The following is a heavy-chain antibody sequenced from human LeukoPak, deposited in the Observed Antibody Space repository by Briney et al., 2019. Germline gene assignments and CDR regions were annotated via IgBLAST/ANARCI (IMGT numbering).Heavy chain of an antibody. D-gene: IGHD3-9*01. CDR2: ISGSGGST. CDR1: GFTFSSYA. CDR3: ANFRNYSDWLPVDY. V-gene: IGHV3-23*01. Sequence: GGSLRLSCAASGFTFSSYAMSWVRQAPGKGLEWVSAISGSGGSTYYADSVKGRFTISRDNSKNTLYLQMNSLRAEDTAVYYCANFRNYSDWLPVDYWGQGTLVTVSS. J-gene: IGHJ4*02.